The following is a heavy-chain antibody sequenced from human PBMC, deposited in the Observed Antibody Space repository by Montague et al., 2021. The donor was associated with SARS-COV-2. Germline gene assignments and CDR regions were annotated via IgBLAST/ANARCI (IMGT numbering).Heavy chain of an antibody. CDR1: DGSFSDYS. D-gene: IGHD3-22*01. Sequence: SETLSLTCAVYDGSFSDYSWTWIRQPPGKGLERIGEINHRGSTNYNPSLKSRVTISVDTSKNQFSLKMASVTAADTAVYYCARGRQHINMVVVVVTGGEYYFGXWGQGTLVAVSS. V-gene: IGHV4-34*01. J-gene: IGHJ4*02. CDR3: ARGRQHINMVVVVVTGGEYYFGX. CDR2: INHRGST.